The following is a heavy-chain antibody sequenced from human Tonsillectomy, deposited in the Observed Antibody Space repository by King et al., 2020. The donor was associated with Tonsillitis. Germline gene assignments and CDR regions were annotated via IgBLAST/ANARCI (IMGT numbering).Heavy chain of an antibody. CDR3: AGGRYFDWLLDY. J-gene: IGHJ4*02. D-gene: IGHD3-9*01. CDR1: GGTFNTYA. V-gene: IGHV1-69*01. CDR2: SIPHFGPA. Sequence: QLVQSGAEVKKPGSSVKVSCKASGGTFNTYAISWVRQAPGQGLEWSGGSIPHFGPATYAQMFQGSVTITPDESTGTAYMELGSLRSEDTAVYYCAGGRYFDWLLDYWGQGTLVTVSS.